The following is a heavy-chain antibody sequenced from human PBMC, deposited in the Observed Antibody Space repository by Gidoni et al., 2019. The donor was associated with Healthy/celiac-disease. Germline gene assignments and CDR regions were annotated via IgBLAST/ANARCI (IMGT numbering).Heavy chain of an antibody. CDR3: AKDPSAYSSGWYGFDY. V-gene: IGHV3-9*01. Sequence: EVQLVESGGGLVQPGRSLRLSCAASGFTFDDYAMHWVRQAPGKGLEWVSGISWNSGSIGYADSVKGRFTISRDNAKNSLYLQMNSLRAEDTALYHCAKDPSAYSSGWYGFDYWGQGTLVTVSS. D-gene: IGHD6-19*01. CDR1: GFTFDDYA. CDR2: ISWNSGSI. J-gene: IGHJ4*02.